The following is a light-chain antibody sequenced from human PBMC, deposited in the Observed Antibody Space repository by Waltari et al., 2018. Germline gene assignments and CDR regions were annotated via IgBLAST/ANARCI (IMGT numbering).Light chain of an antibody. V-gene: IGLV5-45*03. CDR1: SDINVDTSR. Sequence: QAVLTQPSSLSASPGTSASLTCTLRSDINVDTSRIYWYQQKPGSPPQYLLRYRSDSDKHQDYRLPRRFSGSKDAAAKAAIWLISGLQSADEADYYCMIWHIDAVVFGGGTTLTVL. J-gene: IGLJ2*01. CDR3: MIWHIDAVV. CDR2: YRSDSDK.